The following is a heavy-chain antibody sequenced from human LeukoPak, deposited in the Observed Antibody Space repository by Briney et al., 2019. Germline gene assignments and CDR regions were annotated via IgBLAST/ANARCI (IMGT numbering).Heavy chain of an antibody. CDR3: ARVLGDSSGYYYGPGDY. CDR1: GGTFSSYA. D-gene: IGHD3-22*01. J-gene: IGHJ4*02. CDR2: IIPIFGTA. Sequence: ASVKVSCKASGGTFSSYAISWVRQAPGQGLEWMGGIIPIFGTANYAQKFQGRGTSTADGATSTAYMELSSLRSEDTAVYYCARVLGDSSGYYYGPGDYWGQGTLVTVSS. V-gene: IGHV1-69*13.